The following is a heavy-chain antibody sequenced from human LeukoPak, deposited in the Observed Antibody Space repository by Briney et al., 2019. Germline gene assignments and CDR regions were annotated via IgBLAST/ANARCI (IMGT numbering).Heavy chain of an antibody. CDR1: GGSISSGDYY. V-gene: IGHV4-30-4*01. CDR3: ARDQGLGYSDY. Sequence: SETLSLTCTVSGGSISSGDYYWSWIRQPPGKGLEWIGYIYYSGSTYYNPSLKSRVTISVDTSKNQISLRLSSVTAADTAVYYCARDQGLGYSDYWGQGTLVTVSS. D-gene: IGHD2-15*01. CDR2: IYYSGST. J-gene: IGHJ4*02.